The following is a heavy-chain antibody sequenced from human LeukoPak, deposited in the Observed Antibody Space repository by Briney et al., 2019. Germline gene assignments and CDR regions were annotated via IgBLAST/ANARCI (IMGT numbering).Heavy chain of an antibody. V-gene: IGHV4-34*01. D-gene: IGHD3-22*01. J-gene: IGHJ6*02. CDR3: ASEGYYDSSGYYDLPSYYYYGMDV. CDR2: IYYSGST. CDR1: GGSFSGYY. Sequence: SETLSLTCAVYGGSFSGYYWSWIRQPPGKGLEWIGSIYYSGSTYYNPSLKSRVTISVDTSKNQFSLKLSSVTAADTAVYYCASEGYYDSSGYYDLPSYYYYGMDVWGQGTTVTVSS.